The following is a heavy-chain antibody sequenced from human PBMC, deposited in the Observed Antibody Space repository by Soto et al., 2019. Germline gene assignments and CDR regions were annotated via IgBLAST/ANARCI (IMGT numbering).Heavy chain of an antibody. D-gene: IGHD3-9*01. CDR3: ARALVLRYFDWLFGPSDY. Sequence: GASVKVSCKASGGTFSSYGICWVRHAPGQGLEWMGWISAYNGNTNYAQKLQGRVTMTTDTSTSTAYMELRSLRSDDTAVYYCARALVLRYFDWLFGPSDYWGQGTLVTVSS. CDR1: GGTFSSYG. J-gene: IGHJ4*02. V-gene: IGHV1-18*01. CDR2: ISAYNGNT.